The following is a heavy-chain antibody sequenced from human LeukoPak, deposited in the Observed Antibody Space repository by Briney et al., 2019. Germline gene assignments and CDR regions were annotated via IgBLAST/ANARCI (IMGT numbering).Heavy chain of an antibody. CDR1: GGSISSYY. CDR2: IYYSGST. Sequence: PSETLSLTFTVSGGSISSYYWSWIRQPPGKGLEWIGYIYYSGSTNYNPSHKSRVTISVDTSKNQFSLKLSSVTAADTAVYYCARGTVGAITIDYWGQGTLVTVSS. V-gene: IGHV4-59*01. CDR3: ARGTVGAITIDY. D-gene: IGHD1-26*01. J-gene: IGHJ4*02.